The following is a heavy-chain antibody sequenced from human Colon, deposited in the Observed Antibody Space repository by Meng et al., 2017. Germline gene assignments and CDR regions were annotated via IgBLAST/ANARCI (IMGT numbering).Heavy chain of an antibody. J-gene: IGHJ4*02. V-gene: IGHV4-34*01. CDR2: INHSGSP. D-gene: IGHD3-16*01. Sequence: VQRRRWGEGLLEPCENLSLACVVYGGSFRGYYWSWIRQPQGKGLEWIGEINHSGSPNYNPSLKSRVTISVDTSKNQFSLKLSSVNAADTAVCYCARSLGYYDYVWGSYPPGYWGQGTLVTVSS. CDR3: ARSLGYYDYVWGSYPPGY. CDR1: GGSFRGYY.